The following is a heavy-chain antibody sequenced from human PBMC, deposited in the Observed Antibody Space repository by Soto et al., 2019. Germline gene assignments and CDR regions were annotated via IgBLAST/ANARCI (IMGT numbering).Heavy chain of an antibody. CDR1: GGSFSGYY. D-gene: IGHD3-22*01. CDR2: INHSGST. V-gene: IGHV4-34*01. Sequence: SETLSLTCAVYGGSFSGYYWSRIRQPPGKGLEWIGEINHSGSTNYNPSLKSRVTISVDTSKNQFSLKLSSVTAADTAVYYCARGAYRIVVANGGYYFDYWGQGTLVTVSS. CDR3: ARGAYRIVVANGGYYFDY. J-gene: IGHJ4*02.